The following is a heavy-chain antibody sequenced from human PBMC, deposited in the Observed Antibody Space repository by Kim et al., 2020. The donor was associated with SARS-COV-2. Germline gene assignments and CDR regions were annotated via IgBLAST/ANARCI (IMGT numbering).Heavy chain of an antibody. D-gene: IGHD6-13*01. V-gene: IGHV3-21*01. CDR1: GFTFSSYS. CDR3: ARDRLAAAGNGGY. Sequence: GGSLRLSCAASGFTFSSYSMNWVRQAPGKGLEWVSSISSSSSYIYYADSVKGRFTISRDNAKNSLYLQMNSLRAEDTAVYYCARDRLAAAGNGGYWGQGTLVTVSS. CDR2: ISSSSSYI. J-gene: IGHJ4*02.